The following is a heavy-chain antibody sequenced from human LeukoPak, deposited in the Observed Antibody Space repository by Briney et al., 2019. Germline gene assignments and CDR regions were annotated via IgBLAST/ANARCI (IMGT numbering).Heavy chain of an antibody. V-gene: IGHV1-46*01. CDR1: GCTFTSYY. CDR3: ARGTDAYGSSGYYQLLAPFDY. CDR2: INPSGGGT. D-gene: IGHD3-22*01. Sequence: ASVKVSCKASGCTFTSYYMHWVRQAPGQGLEWMGIINPSGGGTSYAQKFQGRVTMTRDTSTSTVYMELSSLRSEDTAVYYCARGTDAYGSSGYYQLLAPFDYWGQGTLVTVSS. J-gene: IGHJ4*02.